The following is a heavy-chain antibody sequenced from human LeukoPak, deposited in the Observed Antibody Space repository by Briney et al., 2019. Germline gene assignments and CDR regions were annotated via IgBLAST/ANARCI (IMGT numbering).Heavy chain of an antibody. D-gene: IGHD2-15*01. J-gene: IGHJ3*02. CDR1: GASISSHY. V-gene: IGHV4-4*07. Sequence: PSETLSLTCTVSGASISSHYWSWIRQPAGKGLEWIGRVHTSGTNNYNSSLKSRVTMSVDTSKNQFSLKLSSVTAADTAVYYCARAVVVVAAKAFDIWGQGTMVTVSS. CDR2: VHTSGTN. CDR3: ARAVVVVAAKAFDI.